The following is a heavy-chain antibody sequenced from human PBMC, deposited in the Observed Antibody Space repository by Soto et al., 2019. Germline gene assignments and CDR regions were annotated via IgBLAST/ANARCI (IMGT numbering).Heavy chain of an antibody. Sequence: EGQLLESGGGLVQPGGSLRLSCAASGFTFSDYAMSWVRQGPGKGLEWASGISGVGGSTYYPDSVKGRFTISRDNSKNTVYLQMNNLTADDTAVYYCAKQRVGSSWYRDFDLWGQGTQVTVSS. V-gene: IGHV3-23*01. CDR1: GFTFSDYA. D-gene: IGHD6-13*01. CDR3: AKQRVGSSWYRDFDL. CDR2: ISGVGGST. J-gene: IGHJ4*02.